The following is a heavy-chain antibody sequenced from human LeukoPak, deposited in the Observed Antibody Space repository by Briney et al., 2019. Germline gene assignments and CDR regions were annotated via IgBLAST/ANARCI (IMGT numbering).Heavy chain of an antibody. J-gene: IGHJ4*02. CDR2: IHKSGST. CDR1: GGSISTYY. V-gene: IGHV4-59*08. D-gene: IGHD3-3*01. CDR3: ARHVSYYDFWSGYYYDY. Sequence: SETLSLTCTVSGGSISTYYWSWIRQPPGKGLEWIGYIHKSGSTNHNPSLKSRVTISVDTSKNQYSLKLSSVTAADTAVYYCARHVSYYDFWSGYYYDYWGQGPLVTVSS.